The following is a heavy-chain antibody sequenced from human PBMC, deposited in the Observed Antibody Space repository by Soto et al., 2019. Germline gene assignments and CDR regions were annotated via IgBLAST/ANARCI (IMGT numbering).Heavy chain of an antibody. CDR1: GGTFTSTA. CDR3: XXXXXXDHLLNYYGLNV. J-gene: IGHJ6*02. Sequence: QVLLVQSSAEVKKPGSSVKVSCKASGGTFTSTAFSWVRQAPGQGLEWMGGIIPVLGTPNYAQKFQARLTVTADASTTTVHMELSSLRSDDTAVYXXXXXXXXDHLLNYYGLNVWGQGTTVTVSS. V-gene: IGHV1-69*01. CDR2: IIPVLGTP.